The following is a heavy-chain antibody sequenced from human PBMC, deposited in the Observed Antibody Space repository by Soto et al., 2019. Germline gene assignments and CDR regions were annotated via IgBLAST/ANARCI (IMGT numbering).Heavy chain of an antibody. CDR2: IIPILGIA. V-gene: IGHV1-69*02. Sequence: ASVKVSCKASGGTFSSYTISWVRQAPGQGLEWMGRIIPILGIANYAQKFQGRVTITADKSTSTAYMELSSLRSEDTAVYYCAIRYGSEPPRSLPHNDYWGQGTLVTVSS. J-gene: IGHJ4*02. D-gene: IGHD3-10*01. CDR3: AIRYGSEPPRSLPHNDY. CDR1: GGTFSSYT.